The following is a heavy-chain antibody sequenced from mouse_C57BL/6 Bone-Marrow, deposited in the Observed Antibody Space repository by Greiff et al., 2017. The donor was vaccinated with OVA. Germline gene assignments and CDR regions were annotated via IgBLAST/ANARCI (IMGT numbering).Heavy chain of an antibody. J-gene: IGHJ1*03. D-gene: IGHD4-1*01. Sequence: EVQLQQSGPELVKPGASVKISCKASGYTFTDYYMNWVKQSHGKSLEWIGDINPNNGGTRYNQKFKGKATLTVDKSSSTAYMELRSLTSEDSAVYYCAREDTGSYWYFDVWGTGTTVTVSS. CDR1: GYTFTDYY. V-gene: IGHV1-26*01. CDR3: AREDTGSYWYFDV. CDR2: INPNNGGT.